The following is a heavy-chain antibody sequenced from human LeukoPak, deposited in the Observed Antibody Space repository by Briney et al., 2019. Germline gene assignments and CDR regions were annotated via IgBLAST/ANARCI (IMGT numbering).Heavy chain of an antibody. D-gene: IGHD1-26*01. CDR3: ARSSPVGFGY. V-gene: IGHV4-34*01. CDR1: GGSFSGYY. CDR2: INHSGST. Sequence: SETLSLTCAVYGGSFSGYYWSWIRQPPGKGLEWIGEINHSGSTNYNPSLKSRVTISVDTSKNQFSLKLSSVTAADTAVYYCARSSPVGFGYWGQGTLVTVSS. J-gene: IGHJ4*02.